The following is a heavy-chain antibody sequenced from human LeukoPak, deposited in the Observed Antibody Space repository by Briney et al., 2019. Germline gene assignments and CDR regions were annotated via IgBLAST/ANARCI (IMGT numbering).Heavy chain of an antibody. Sequence: GGSLRLSCAASGFTFSSYWMSWVRQAPGKGLEWVANIKQDGSEEYYVDSVKGRFTISRDNAKNSLYLQMNSLRAEDTAVYYCARALFGSSPPHAFDIWGQGTMVTVSS. J-gene: IGHJ3*02. CDR3: ARALFGSSPPHAFDI. D-gene: IGHD1-14*01. CDR1: GFTFSSYW. CDR2: IKQDGSEE. V-gene: IGHV3-7*01.